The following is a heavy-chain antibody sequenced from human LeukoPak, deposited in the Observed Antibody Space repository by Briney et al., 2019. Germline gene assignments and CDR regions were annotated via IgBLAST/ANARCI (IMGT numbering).Heavy chain of an antibody. V-gene: IGHV4-4*02. Sequence: SGTLSLTCAVSGVSISSNLWWTWVRQPPGKGLEWIAEIHHSGSTYYNPSLKSRVTISVDTSKNQFSLKLSSVTAADTAVYYCARHLYYYGSGSPNWFDPWGQGTLVTVSS. J-gene: IGHJ5*02. CDR3: ARHLYYYGSGSPNWFDP. D-gene: IGHD3-10*01. CDR2: IHHSGST. CDR1: GVSISSNLW.